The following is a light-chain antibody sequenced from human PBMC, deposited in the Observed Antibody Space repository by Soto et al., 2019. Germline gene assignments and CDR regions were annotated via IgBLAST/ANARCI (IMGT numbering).Light chain of an antibody. CDR3: AAWDDSLSAL. Sequence: QSVLTQPPSASGTPGQRVTISCSGSSSNIGSNYVYWYQQLPGTAPKLLIYRNNQRPSGVPDRVSGSKSGTSASLAISGLRSEDEADYYCAAWDDSLSALFGGGTKLTVL. J-gene: IGLJ2*01. CDR2: RNN. CDR1: SSNIGSNY. V-gene: IGLV1-47*01.